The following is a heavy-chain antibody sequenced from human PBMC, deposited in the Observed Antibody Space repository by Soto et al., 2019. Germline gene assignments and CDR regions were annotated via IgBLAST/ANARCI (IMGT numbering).Heavy chain of an antibody. J-gene: IGHJ6*01. Sequence: LRLSCSASGLSFTTYAMTWVRQAPGKLLEWVSTVAGHVSNRPYADFVNGRFPIYRDTSKTTLSLQMNCLRAEDKAVYYCAGDSLRLHSLNSSYYCYGMDV. CDR2: VAGHVSNR. D-gene: IGHD2-21*02. V-gene: IGHV3-23*01. CDR1: GLSFTTYA. CDR3: AGDSLRLHSLNSSYYCYGMDV.